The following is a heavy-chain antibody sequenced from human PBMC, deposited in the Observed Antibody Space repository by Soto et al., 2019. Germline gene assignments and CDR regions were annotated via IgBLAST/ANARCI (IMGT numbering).Heavy chain of an antibody. CDR2: INPSGGST. CDR3: TTRGGSYRPAWDYYYYGMDV. D-gene: IGHD1-26*01. CDR1: GYTFTSHD. V-gene: IGHV1-46*01. J-gene: IGHJ6*02. Sequence: ASVKVSCKASGYTFTSHDMHWVRQAPGQRLEWMGIINPSGGSTSYAQKFQGRVTMTRDTSTSTVYMELSSLRSEDTAVYYCTTRGGSYRPAWDYYYYGMDVWGQGTTVTVSS.